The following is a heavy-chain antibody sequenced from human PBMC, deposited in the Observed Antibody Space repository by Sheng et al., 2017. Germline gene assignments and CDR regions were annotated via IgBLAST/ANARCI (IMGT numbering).Heavy chain of an antibody. CDR1: GYSISSGYY. D-gene: IGHD3-3*01. J-gene: IGHJ5*02. V-gene: IGHV4-38-2*01. CDR2: IYHSGST. CDR3: ARGLRFLEWLMNWFDP. Sequence: QVQLQESGPGLVKPSETLSLTCAVSGYSISSGYYWGWIRQPPVKGLEWIGSIYHSGSTYYNPSLKSRVTISVDTSKNQFSLKLSSVTAADTAVYYCARGLRFLEWLMNWFDPWGQGTLVTVSS.